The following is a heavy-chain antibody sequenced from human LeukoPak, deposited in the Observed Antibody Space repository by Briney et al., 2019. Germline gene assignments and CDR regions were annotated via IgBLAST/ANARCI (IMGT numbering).Heavy chain of an antibody. CDR2: IKQDGSEK. V-gene: IGHV3-7*03. Sequence: PGGSLRLSCAASGFTFSSYWMSWVRQAPGKGLEWVANIKQDGSEKYYVDSVKGRFTISRDNAKNSLYLQMNSLRAEDTAVYYCAKDLAPYYYDSSGYYYSFDYWGQGTLVTVSS. CDR1: GFTFSSYW. J-gene: IGHJ4*02. CDR3: AKDLAPYYYDSSGYYYSFDY. D-gene: IGHD3-22*01.